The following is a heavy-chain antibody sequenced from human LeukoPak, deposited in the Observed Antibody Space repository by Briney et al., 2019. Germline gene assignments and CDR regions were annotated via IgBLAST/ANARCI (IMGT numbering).Heavy chain of an antibody. J-gene: IGHJ4*02. V-gene: IGHV3-48*04. CDR1: GFTFSSYS. D-gene: IGHD1-26*01. CDR2: ISSSSSTI. CDR3: ARGPAANGGNYYAGDY. Sequence: GGSLRLSCAASGFTFSSYSMNWVRQAPGKGLEWVSYISSSSSTIYYADSVKGRFTISRDNAKNTLYLQMNSLKSEDSAAYYCARGPAANGGNYYAGDYWGQGTLVTVSS.